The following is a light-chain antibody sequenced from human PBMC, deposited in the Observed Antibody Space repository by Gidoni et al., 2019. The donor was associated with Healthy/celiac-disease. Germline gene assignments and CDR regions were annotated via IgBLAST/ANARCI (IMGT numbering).Light chain of an antibody. Sequence: QSALPQPASVSGSPGQSITISCTGTSSDVGGYNFVSWYQQHPGKAPKLMIYDVRNRPSGVSNRFSGSKSGNTASLTISGLQAEDEADYYCSSYTSSSTPHVVFGGGTKLTVL. CDR3: SSYTSSSTPHVV. CDR1: SSDVGGYNF. J-gene: IGLJ2*01. V-gene: IGLV2-14*03. CDR2: DVR.